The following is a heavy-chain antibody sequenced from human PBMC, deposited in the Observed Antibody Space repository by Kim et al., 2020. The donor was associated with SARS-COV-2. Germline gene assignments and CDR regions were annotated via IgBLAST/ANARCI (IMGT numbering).Heavy chain of an antibody. Sequence: ASVKVSCKASGYTFSGYYIHWVRQAPGQGLEWMGRINPNSGGTNYAQKFQGRVNMTRDTFLTTAYMEVSSLRSDDTAVYYCAKDHGNANTARPYKGFDPWGQGTLVTVSS. D-gene: IGHD1-1*01. J-gene: IGHJ5*02. CDR1: GYTFSGYY. CDR2: INPNSGGT. CDR3: AKDHGNANTARPYKGFDP. V-gene: IGHV1-2*06.